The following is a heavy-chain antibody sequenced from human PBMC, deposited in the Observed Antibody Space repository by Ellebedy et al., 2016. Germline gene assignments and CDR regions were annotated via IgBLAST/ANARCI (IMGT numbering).Heavy chain of an antibody. CDR2: IYYTGIT. Sequence: SETLSLTCNITDDSITSYYWSWIRQPPGKGLDYVGYIYYTGITKYNPSLVGRVIISLDTSKKHITLKLTSVTAADTAVYFCARTARVPEMWGQGTLVTVSS. CDR3: ARTARVPEM. CDR1: DDSITSYY. V-gene: IGHV4-59*01. J-gene: IGHJ3*02. D-gene: IGHD4/OR15-4a*01.